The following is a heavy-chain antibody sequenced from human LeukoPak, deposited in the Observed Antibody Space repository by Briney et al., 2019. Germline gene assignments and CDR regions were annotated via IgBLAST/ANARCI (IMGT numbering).Heavy chain of an antibody. V-gene: IGHV4-59*12. J-gene: IGHJ4*02. Sequence: SETLSLTCTVSGGSISGYYWSWIRQPPGKGLEYIGYIHYSGNTNYNPSLKSRVTISVDTSKNQFSLKLSSVTAADTAVYYCARDVRGFYDYVWGSYRSRYFDYWGQGTLVTVSS. D-gene: IGHD3-16*02. CDR1: GGSISGYY. CDR3: ARDVRGFYDYVWGSYRSRYFDY. CDR2: IHYSGNT.